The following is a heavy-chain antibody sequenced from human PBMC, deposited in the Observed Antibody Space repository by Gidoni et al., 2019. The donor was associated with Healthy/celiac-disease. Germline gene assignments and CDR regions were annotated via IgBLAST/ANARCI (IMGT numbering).Heavy chain of an antibody. Sequence: QVQLQESGPGLVKPSETLSLTCTVSGGSISSYYWSWIRQPPGKGLEWIGYIYYSGSTNYNPSLKSRVTISVDTSKNQFSLKLSSVTAADTAVYYCAGFTTAFDYWGQGTLVTVSS. J-gene: IGHJ4*02. CDR1: GGSISSYY. V-gene: IGHV4-59*01. D-gene: IGHD3-22*01. CDR3: AGFTTAFDY. CDR2: IYYSGST.